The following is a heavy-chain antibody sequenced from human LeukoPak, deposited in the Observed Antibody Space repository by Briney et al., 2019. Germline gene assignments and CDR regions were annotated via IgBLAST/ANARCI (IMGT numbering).Heavy chain of an antibody. V-gene: IGHV4-34*01. Sequence: PSETLSLTCAVYGGSFSGYYWSWIRQPPGKGLEWIGEINHSGSTNYNPSLKRRVTISVDTSKNQFSLNLSSVTAADTAVYYCARAKQQLVDDAFDIWGQGTMVTVSS. D-gene: IGHD6-13*01. J-gene: IGHJ3*02. CDR2: INHSGST. CDR3: ARAKQQLVDDAFDI. CDR1: GGSFSGYY.